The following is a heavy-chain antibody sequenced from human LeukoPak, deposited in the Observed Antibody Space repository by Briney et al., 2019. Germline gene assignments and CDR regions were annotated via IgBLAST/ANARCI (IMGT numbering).Heavy chain of an antibody. CDR3: ARSHRGSNSLSFDI. J-gene: IGHJ3*02. D-gene: IGHD1-26*01. CDR1: GFTVSSSY. CDR2: LYSGGST. Sequence: PGGSLRLSCAASGFTVSSSYMSWVRQAPGKRLEWVSVLYSGGSTYYADSVKGRFTISRDNSKSTLYLQMNSLRAEDTAVYYCARSHRGSNSLSFDIWGQGTKVTVSS. V-gene: IGHV3-53*01.